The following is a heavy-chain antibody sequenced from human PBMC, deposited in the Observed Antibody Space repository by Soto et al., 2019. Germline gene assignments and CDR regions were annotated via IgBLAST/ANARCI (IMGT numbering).Heavy chain of an antibody. CDR1: GFTFTSSA. D-gene: IGHD3-10*01. CDR3: AARVVRGIYMDV. J-gene: IGHJ6*03. V-gene: IGHV1-58*02. CDR2: IVVGSGNT. Sequence: ASVKVSCKASGFTFTSSAMQWVRQARGQRLEWIGWIVVGSGNTNYAQKFQERVTITRDMSTSTAYMELSSLRSEDTAVYYCAARVVRGIYMDVWGKGTTVTVSS.